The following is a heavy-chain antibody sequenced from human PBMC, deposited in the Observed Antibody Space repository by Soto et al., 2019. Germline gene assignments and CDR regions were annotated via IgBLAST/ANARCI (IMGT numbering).Heavy chain of an antibody. J-gene: IGHJ6*02. CDR3: ARSLRDPYYDILTGYYRGYYYYGMDV. CDR1: GGSFSGYY. CDR2: INHSGST. Sequence: SETLSLTCAVYGGSFSGYYWSWIRQPPGKGLEWIGEINHSGSTNYNPSLKSRVTISVDTSKNQFSLKLSSVTAADTAVYYCARSLRDPYYDILTGYYRGYYYYGMDVWGQGTTV. D-gene: IGHD3-9*01. V-gene: IGHV4-34*01.